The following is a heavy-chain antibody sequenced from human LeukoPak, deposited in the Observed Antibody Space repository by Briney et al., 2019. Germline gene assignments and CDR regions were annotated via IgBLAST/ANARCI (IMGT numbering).Heavy chain of an antibody. Sequence: SETLSLTCTVSIDSFTLYYWSWIRQPPGKGLEWIGSIYFSGSANYNPSLKSRVTMSVDTSKNQFPLNLSSVTAADTAIYYCARHVRWFDPWGQGTLVTVSS. CDR1: IDSFTLYY. CDR2: IYFSGSA. J-gene: IGHJ5*02. CDR3: ARHVRWFDP. V-gene: IGHV4-59*08.